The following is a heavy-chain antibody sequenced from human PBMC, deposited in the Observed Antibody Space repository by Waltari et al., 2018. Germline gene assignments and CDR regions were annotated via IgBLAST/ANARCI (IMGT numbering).Heavy chain of an antibody. CDR3: ARTESGGLFDS. Sequence: QVQLQQPGPGLVKPSQCLSLTPAISGDSVPSKSSAWNWLRQSPSGGLAWLGRTCYSSNLYNDYAVSVKSRIAINPDTSKNQCSLQLNSGTPEDTAVYYCARTESGGLFDSWGQGTLVTVSS. V-gene: IGHV6-1*01. J-gene: IGHJ4*02. CDR1: GDSVPSKSSA. D-gene: IGHD3-16*01. CDR2: TCYSSNLYN.